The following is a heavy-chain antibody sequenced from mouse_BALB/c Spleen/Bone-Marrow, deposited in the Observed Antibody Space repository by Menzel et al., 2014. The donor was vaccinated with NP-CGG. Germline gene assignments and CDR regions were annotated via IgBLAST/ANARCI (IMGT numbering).Heavy chain of an antibody. J-gene: IGHJ2*01. CDR3: AKNQEAFDY. V-gene: IGHV5-6-3*01. CDR2: INSNGGIT. Sequence: EVQGVESGGGLVQPGGSLKLSCAASGFTFSNYGMSWVRQTPDKRLGLVATINSNGGITYYPDSVKGRFTISRDNAKNTLYLQMSSLKSEDTAMYYCAKNQEAFDYWGQGTTLTVSS. CDR1: GFTFSNYG. D-gene: IGHD3-2*02.